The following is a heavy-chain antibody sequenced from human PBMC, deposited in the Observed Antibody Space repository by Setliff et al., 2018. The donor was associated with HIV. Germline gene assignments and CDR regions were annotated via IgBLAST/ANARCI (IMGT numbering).Heavy chain of an antibody. Sequence: SETLSLTCAVYGGSFSDNYWSWIRQSPGKGLEWIGEINHSGRTKYSPSLRSRVSISGDTYKTQFSLKLSSVTAADTAVYYCATVDTSNNWFFDLWGRGTLVTVSS. CDR3: ATVDTSNNWFFDL. D-gene: IGHD5-18*01. CDR2: INHSGRT. CDR1: GGSFSDNY. V-gene: IGHV4-34*01. J-gene: IGHJ2*01.